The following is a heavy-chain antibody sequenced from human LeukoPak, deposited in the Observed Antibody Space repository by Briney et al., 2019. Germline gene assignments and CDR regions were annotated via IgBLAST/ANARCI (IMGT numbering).Heavy chain of an antibody. D-gene: IGHD2-21*01. CDR1: GGSISSYY. CDR2: IYYSGST. J-gene: IGHJ4*02. V-gene: IGHV4-59*01. Sequence: SETLSLTCTVSGGSISSYYWSWIRQPPGKGLEWIGYIYYSGSTNYNPSLKSRVTISVDTSKNQFPLKLSSVTAADTAVYYCARGGYCGGDCFDYWGQGTLVTVSS. CDR3: ARGGYCGGDCFDY.